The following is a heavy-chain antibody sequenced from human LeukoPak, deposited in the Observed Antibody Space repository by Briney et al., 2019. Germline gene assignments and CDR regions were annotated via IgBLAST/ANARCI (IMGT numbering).Heavy chain of an antibody. J-gene: IGHJ4*02. V-gene: IGHV4-59*11. Sequence: PSETLSLTCSVSGGSIRSHYWNWIRQPPGKGLEWLGHIYYSGSTYYNPSLKSRITISVDTSKSQFSLRLSSVTAADTAVYYCARERWEGGSYVMGFDYWGQGALVTVSS. CDR2: IYYSGST. CDR1: GGSIRSHY. D-gene: IGHD1-26*01. CDR3: ARERWEGGSYVMGFDY.